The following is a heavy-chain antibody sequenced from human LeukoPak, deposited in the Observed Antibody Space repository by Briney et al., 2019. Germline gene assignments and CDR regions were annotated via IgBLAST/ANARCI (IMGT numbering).Heavy chain of an antibody. J-gene: IGHJ6*02. V-gene: IGHV3-20*01. CDR2: INWNGGST. D-gene: IGHD6-13*01. CDR3: ARETYSSSWSDGMDV. CDR1: GFTFDDYG. Sequence: GGSLRLSCAASGFTFDDYGMSWVRQAPGKGLEWVSGINWNGGSTGYADSVKGRFTISRDNAKNSLYLQMNSLRAEDTALYHCARETYSSSWSDGMDVWGQGTTVTVSS.